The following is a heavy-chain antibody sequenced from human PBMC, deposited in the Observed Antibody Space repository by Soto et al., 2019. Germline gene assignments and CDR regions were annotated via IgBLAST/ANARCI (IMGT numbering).Heavy chain of an antibody. CDR3: ARARGIAARPGYYYGMDV. CDR1: GGSFSGYY. Sequence: SETLSLTCAVYGGSFSGYYWSWIRQPPGKXLEWIGEINHSGSTNYNPSLKSRVTISVDTSKNQFSLKLSSVTAADTAVYYCARARGIAARPGYYYGMDVWGQGTTVTVSS. D-gene: IGHD6-6*01. V-gene: IGHV4-34*01. J-gene: IGHJ6*02. CDR2: INHSGST.